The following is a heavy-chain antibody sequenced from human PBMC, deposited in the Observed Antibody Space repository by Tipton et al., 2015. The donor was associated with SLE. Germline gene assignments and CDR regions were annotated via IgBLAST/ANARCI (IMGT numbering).Heavy chain of an antibody. Sequence: TLSLTCTVSGGSISSYYWSWIRQPPGKGLEWIGYIYYSGSTNYNPSLKSRVTISVDTSKNQFSLKLSSATAADTAVYYCARDPGNDQDYWYFDLWGRGTLVTVSS. CDR3: ARDPGNDQDYWYFDL. D-gene: IGHD3-10*01. V-gene: IGHV4-59*01. J-gene: IGHJ2*01. CDR1: GGSISSYY. CDR2: IYYSGST.